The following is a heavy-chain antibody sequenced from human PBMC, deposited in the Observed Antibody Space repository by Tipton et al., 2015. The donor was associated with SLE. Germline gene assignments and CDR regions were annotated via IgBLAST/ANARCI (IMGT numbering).Heavy chain of an antibody. Sequence: SLRLSCAASGFTFSNAWMSWVRQAPGKGLEWVGRINSDGSTTNYADFVKGRFTISRDNAKSTLYLQMNSLRVEDTAVYYCVRDKAYCSGNNCPYYFDFWGQGTLVTVSS. J-gene: IGHJ4*02. CDR1: GFTFSNAW. D-gene: IGHD2-15*01. CDR3: VRDKAYCSGNNCPYYFDF. CDR2: INSDGSTT. V-gene: IGHV3-74*01.